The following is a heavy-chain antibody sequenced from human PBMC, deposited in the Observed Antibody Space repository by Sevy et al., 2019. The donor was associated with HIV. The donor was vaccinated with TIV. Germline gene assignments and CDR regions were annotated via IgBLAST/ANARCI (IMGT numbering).Heavy chain of an antibody. J-gene: IGHJ6*02. D-gene: IGHD2-15*01. CDR3: AKAPPGHCSSGSCPRAYYYYGMDV. Sequence: GGSLRLSCADSGLTLSSYAMNWVRQAPGKGLEWVSAISDRGGSTYYADSVEGRFTISRDNSKNTLYLQMNSLRAEDTAVYYCAKAPPGHCSSGSCPRAYYYYGMDVWGQGTTVTVSS. CDR1: GLTLSSYA. V-gene: IGHV3-23*01. CDR2: ISDRGGST.